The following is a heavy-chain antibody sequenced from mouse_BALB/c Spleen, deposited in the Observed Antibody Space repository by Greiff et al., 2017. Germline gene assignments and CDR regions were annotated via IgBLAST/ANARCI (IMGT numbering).Heavy chain of an antibody. J-gene: IGHJ4*01. CDR1: GFTFSSYA. V-gene: IGHV5-6-5*01. CDR3: ARAYGYRGAMDY. CDR2: ISSGGST. Sequence: EVQVVESGGGLVKPGGSLKLSCAASGFTFSSYAMSWVCQTPEKRLEWVASISSGGSTYYPDSVKGRFTISRDNARNILYLQMSSLRSEDTAMYYCARAYGYRGAMDYWGQGTSVTVSS. D-gene: IGHD1-2*01.